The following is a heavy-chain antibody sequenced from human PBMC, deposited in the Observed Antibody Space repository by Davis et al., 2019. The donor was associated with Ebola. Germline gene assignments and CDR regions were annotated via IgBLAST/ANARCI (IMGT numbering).Heavy chain of an antibody. J-gene: IGHJ6*02. CDR3: ARVGDDYSNYGGYYYYGMDV. CDR2: INPSGGST. V-gene: IGHV1-46*01. D-gene: IGHD4-11*01. Sequence: AASVKVSCKASGYTFTSYYMHWVRQAPGQGLEWMGIINPSGGSTSYAQKFQGRVTMTRDTSTSTVYMELSSLRSEDTAVYYCARVGDDYSNYGGYYYYGMDVWGQGTTVTVSS. CDR1: GYTFTSYY.